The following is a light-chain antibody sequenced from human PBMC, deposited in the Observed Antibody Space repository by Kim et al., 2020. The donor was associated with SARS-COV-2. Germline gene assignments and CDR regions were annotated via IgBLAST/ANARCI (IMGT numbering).Light chain of an antibody. J-gene: IGLJ2*01. CDR2: GKN. CDR3: NSRDSSGNHPGV. V-gene: IGLV3-19*01. CDR1: SLRSYY. Sequence: SSALTQDPAVSVALGQTVRITCQGDSLRSYYASWYQQKPGQAPVLVIYGKNNRPSGIPDRFSGSSSGNTASLTITGAQAEDEADYYCNSRDSSGNHPGVF.